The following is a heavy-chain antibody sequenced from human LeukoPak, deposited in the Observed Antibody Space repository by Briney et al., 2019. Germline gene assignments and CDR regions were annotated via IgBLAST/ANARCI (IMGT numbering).Heavy chain of an antibody. CDR1: GYSFTSYW. J-gene: IGHJ5*02. V-gene: IGHV5-51*01. Sequence: NHGESLKISCKGSGYSFTSYWIGWVRQMPGKGLEWMGIIFPGDSDTRYSPSFQGQVTISADKSISTAYLQWTSLKASDTALYYCAKGTKGYCSYTSCPNWLDPWGQGTLVTVSS. D-gene: IGHD2-2*01. CDR2: IFPGDSDT. CDR3: AKGTKGYCSYTSCPNWLDP.